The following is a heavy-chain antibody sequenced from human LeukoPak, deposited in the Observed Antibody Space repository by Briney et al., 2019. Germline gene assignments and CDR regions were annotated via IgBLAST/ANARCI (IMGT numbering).Heavy chain of an antibody. V-gene: IGHV4-4*02. Sequence: SETLSLTCAVSGGSISSSNWWSWVRQPPGKGLEWIGEIYHSGSTNYNPSLKSRVTISVDTSKNQFSLKLSSVTAADTAVYYCARARGGYSRGLHYYYYYYMDVWGKGTTVTISS. CDR3: ARARGGYSRGLHYYYYYYMDV. CDR1: GGSISSSNW. CDR2: IYHSGST. D-gene: IGHD6-19*01. J-gene: IGHJ6*03.